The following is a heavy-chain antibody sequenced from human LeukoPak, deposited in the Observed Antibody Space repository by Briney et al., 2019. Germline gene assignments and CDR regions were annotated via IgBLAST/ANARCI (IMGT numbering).Heavy chain of an antibody. CDR2: IYYSGST. CDR1: GGSISSYY. CDR3: ARLLRGSRATFDI. V-gene: IGHV4-59*08. Sequence: SETLSLTCTVSGGSISSYYWSWIRQPPGKGLEWIGYIYYSGSTNYNPCLKSRVTISVDTSKNQCSLRLSSVTAADTAVYYCARLLRGSRATFDIWGQGTLVTVSS. J-gene: IGHJ3*02. D-gene: IGHD6-13*01.